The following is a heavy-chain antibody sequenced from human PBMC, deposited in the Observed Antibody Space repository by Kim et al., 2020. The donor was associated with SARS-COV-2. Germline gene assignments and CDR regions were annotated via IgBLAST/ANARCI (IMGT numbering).Heavy chain of an antibody. V-gene: IGHV1-3*01. Sequence: ASVKVSCKASGYTFTTYAIHWVRQAPGQRLEWMGCINSGNGNTKYAQNFQGRVTITRDTSATTAYMDLSSLRSEDTAVYYCTRGYDSSDYFPNWGQGTLVAVSS. J-gene: IGHJ4*02. CDR1: GYTFTTYA. D-gene: IGHD3-22*01. CDR2: INSGNGNT. CDR3: TRGYDSSDYFPN.